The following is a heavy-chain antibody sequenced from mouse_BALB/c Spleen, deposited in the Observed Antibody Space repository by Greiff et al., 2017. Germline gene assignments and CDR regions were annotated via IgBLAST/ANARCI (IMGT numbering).Heavy chain of an antibody. CDR2: ISSGGST. CDR3: AREDWGYYFDY. J-gene: IGHJ2*01. V-gene: IGHV5-6-5*01. Sequence: EVQVVESGGGLVKPGGSLKLSCAASGFTFSSYAMSWVRQTPEKRLEWVASISSGGSTYYPDSVKGRFTISRDNARNILYLQMSSLRSEDTAMYYCAREDWGYYFDYWGQGTTLTVSS. D-gene: IGHD4-1*01. CDR1: GFTFSSYA.